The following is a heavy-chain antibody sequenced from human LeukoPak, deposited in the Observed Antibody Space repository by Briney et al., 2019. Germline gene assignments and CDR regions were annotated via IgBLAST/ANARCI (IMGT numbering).Heavy chain of an antibody. Sequence: ASVKVSCKASGYTFTSYYMHWVRQAPGQGLEWRGRINPNRGGTNYAQKFQGRVTITRDTSISTAYMELSRLTSDHTAVYYCAREENCSGGSCYYYWGQGTLVTVSS. CDR3: AREENCSGGSCYYY. CDR2: INPNRGGT. CDR1: GYTFTSYY. D-gene: IGHD2-15*01. J-gene: IGHJ4*02. V-gene: IGHV1-2*06.